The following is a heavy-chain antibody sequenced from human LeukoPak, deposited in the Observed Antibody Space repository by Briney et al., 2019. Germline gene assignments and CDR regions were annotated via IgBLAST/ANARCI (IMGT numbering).Heavy chain of an antibody. CDR2: IFYSGST. J-gene: IGHJ3*02. D-gene: IGHD3-10*01. Sequence: SETLSLTCLVSGDSLSSGCYWGWVRQPPGKGLEWIGNIFYSGSTYYSPSLKSRVTISLDTSRNQFSLKLNSVTAADTAVYYCAKSNGYGLVDIWGQGTMVTVSS. V-gene: IGHV4-38-2*01. CDR1: GDSLSSGCY. CDR3: AKSNGYGLVDI.